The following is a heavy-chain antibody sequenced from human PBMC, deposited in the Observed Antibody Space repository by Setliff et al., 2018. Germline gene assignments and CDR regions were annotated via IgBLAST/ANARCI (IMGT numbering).Heavy chain of an antibody. J-gene: IGHJ6*03. CDR2: INPNSGGT. CDR1: GYTFTGYY. CDR3: ARDGDILTAYYIYYYYMDV. D-gene: IGHD3-9*01. V-gene: IGHV1-2*02. Sequence: ASVKVSCKASGYTFTGYYIHWVRQAPGQGLEWMGWINPNSGGTHCAQKFQGRDTMTRDSSISTVYMELSRLRSDDTAVYFCARDGDILTAYYIYYYYMDVWGKGTTVTVSS.